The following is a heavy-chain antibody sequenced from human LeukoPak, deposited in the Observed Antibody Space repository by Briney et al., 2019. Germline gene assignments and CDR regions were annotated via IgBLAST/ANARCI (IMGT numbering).Heavy chain of an antibody. CDR2: TSSGGGTT. Sequence: GGSLRLSCAASGFTLSGYEMIWVSQAPGKGLEWVSYTSSGGGTTYYADSVKGRFTTSRDNTKNSLYLQMNSLRAEDTAVYYCAKISGWYGDYWGQATLVTVSS. V-gene: IGHV3-48*03. CDR3: AKISGWYGDY. J-gene: IGHJ4*02. D-gene: IGHD6-13*01. CDR1: GFTLSGYE.